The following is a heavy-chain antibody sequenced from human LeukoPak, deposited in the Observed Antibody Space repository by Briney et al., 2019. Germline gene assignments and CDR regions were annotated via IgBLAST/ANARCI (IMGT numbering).Heavy chain of an antibody. Sequence: SVKVSCKASGGTFSSYAISWVRQAPGQGLEWMGGIIPIFGTANYAQKFQGRVTITADKSTSTAYMELSSLRSEDTAVYYCARDFGEGNIAALGTAVWGQGTLVTVSS. J-gene: IGHJ4*02. D-gene: IGHD6-6*01. V-gene: IGHV1-69*06. CDR2: IIPIFGTA. CDR3: ARDFGEGNIAALGTAV. CDR1: GGTFSSYA.